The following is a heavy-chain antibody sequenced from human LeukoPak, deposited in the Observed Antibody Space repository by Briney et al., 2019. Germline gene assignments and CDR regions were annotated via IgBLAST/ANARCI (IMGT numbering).Heavy chain of an antibody. Sequence: GESLKISCTGSGYNFITYWIAWVRQVPGKGLEWMGIIYPGDSDIRYSPSFRGQVTISADKSISTAFLQWSSLKASDTAMYYCVRGGGGQQVDSWGQGTRVTVSS. J-gene: IGHJ4*02. V-gene: IGHV5-51*01. CDR1: GYNFITYW. CDR3: VRGGGGQQVDS. D-gene: IGHD3-16*01. CDR2: IYPGDSDI.